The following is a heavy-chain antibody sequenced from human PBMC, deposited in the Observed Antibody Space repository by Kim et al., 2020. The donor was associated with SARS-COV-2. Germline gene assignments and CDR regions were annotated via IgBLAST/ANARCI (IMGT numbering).Heavy chain of an antibody. V-gene: IGHV3-7*03. Sequence: INPDGSEKYYVDSVKGRFTISRDNGKNSLYLEMNSLTAEDTAVYYCARAYSWGQGALVTVSS. CDR3: ARAYS. J-gene: IGHJ5*02. D-gene: IGHD2-21*01. CDR2: INPDGSEK.